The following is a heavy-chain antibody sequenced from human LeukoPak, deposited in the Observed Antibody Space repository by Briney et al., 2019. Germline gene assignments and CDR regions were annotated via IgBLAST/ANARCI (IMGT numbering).Heavy chain of an antibody. V-gene: IGHV3-23*01. CDR1: GFTFSSYA. CDR2: ISGRGGRT. Sequence: PGGSLRLSCAASGFTFSSYAMNWVRQAPGKGLEWVSAISGRGGRTYYADSMKGRFTISRDNSKNTLYLQMNSLRAEDTAVYYCAKGGADYYDSSGYYYLPYYWGQGTLVTVSS. J-gene: IGHJ4*02. D-gene: IGHD3-22*01. CDR3: AKGGADYYDSSGYYYLPYY.